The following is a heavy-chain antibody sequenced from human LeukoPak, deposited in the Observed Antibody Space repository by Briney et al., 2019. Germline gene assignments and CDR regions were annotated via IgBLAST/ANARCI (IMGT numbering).Heavy chain of an antibody. CDR2: LYSGGDT. J-gene: IGHJ4*02. V-gene: IGHV3-53*05. D-gene: IGHD3-10*01. Sequence: GGSLRLSCAVSGFIFGSYYMSWVRLAPGKGLECVSVLYSGGDTYYADSVTGRFTISRDNSKNTLYLQMNSLRAEDTAVYYCAKDLYGSGSYRAVDYWGQGTLVTVSS. CDR1: GFIFGSYY. CDR3: AKDLYGSGSYRAVDY.